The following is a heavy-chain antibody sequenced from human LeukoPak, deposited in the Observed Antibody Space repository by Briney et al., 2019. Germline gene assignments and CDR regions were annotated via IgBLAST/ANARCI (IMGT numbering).Heavy chain of an antibody. V-gene: IGHV3-23*01. Sequence: PGGSLRLSCAASGFTFSSSAMSWVRQAPGKGLEWVSTISGSDSSTHYADSVKGRFTISRDNSKNMLYLQMNSLRADDTAVYYCAKSGYNRFDYWGQGTLVTVSS. J-gene: IGHJ4*02. D-gene: IGHD5-24*01. CDR1: GFTFSSSA. CDR2: ISGSDSST. CDR3: AKSGYNRFDY.